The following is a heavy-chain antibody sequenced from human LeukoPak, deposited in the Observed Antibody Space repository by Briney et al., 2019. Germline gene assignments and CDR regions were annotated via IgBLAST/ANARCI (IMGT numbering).Heavy chain of an antibody. CDR1: GFTFSSYA. J-gene: IGHJ4*02. CDR2: ISYDGSNK. Sequence: GGSLRISCAASGFTFSSYAMHWVRQAPGKGLEWVAVISYDGSNKYYADSVKGRFTISRDNSKNTLYLQMNSLRAEDTAVYYCARGPTYDILTGYYFFDYWGQGTPVTVSS. D-gene: IGHD3-9*01. CDR3: ARGPTYDILTGYYFFDY. V-gene: IGHV3-30-3*01.